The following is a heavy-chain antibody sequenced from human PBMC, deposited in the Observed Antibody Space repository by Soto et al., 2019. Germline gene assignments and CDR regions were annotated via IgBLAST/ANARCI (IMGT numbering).Heavy chain of an antibody. CDR2: INPKRGGT. D-gene: IGHD3-10*01. Sequence: GQGLEWMGWINPKRGGTRYAQKFQGRVTITADESTSTAYMELSSLRSEDTAVYYCARDRDLSGSYSNFDYWGQGTLVTVSS. V-gene: IGHV1-69*01. CDR3: ARDRDLSGSYSNFDY. J-gene: IGHJ4*02.